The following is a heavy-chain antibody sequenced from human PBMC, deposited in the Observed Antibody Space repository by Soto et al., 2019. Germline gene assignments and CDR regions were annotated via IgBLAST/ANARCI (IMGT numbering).Heavy chain of an antibody. CDR3: ARDLAAAEH. D-gene: IGHD6-13*01. CDR1: GYTFTNYY. CDR2: INPTRGST. J-gene: IGHJ4*02. Sequence: QVQLVQSGAEVKKPGASVKVSCRASGYTFTNYYIHWVRPAPGQGLEWVAIINPTRGSTNYAQEFQGRVSLTMDTSTTTVYMELSGLRSEDTAMFYCARDLAAAEHWGQGTLVTVSS. V-gene: IGHV1-46*01.